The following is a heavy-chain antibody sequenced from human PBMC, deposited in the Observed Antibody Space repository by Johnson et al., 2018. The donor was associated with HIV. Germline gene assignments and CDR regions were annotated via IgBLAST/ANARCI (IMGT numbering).Heavy chain of an antibody. CDR3: ARDRRDYYDSSGYPDYDAFDI. CDR1: GFTFSSYW. CDR2: INQDGREK. Sequence: VQLVESGGGLVQPGGSLRLSCAASGFTFSSYWMNWVRQAPGKGLEWVANINQDGREKYFVDSVKGRFSISRDNTKNSLYLQMNSLRVEDTALYYCARDRRDYYDSSGYPDYDAFDIWGQGTMVTVSS. V-gene: IGHV3-7*05. D-gene: IGHD3-22*01. J-gene: IGHJ3*02.